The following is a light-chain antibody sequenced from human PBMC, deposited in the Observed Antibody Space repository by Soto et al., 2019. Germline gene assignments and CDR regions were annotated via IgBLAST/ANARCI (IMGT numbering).Light chain of an antibody. V-gene: IGKV1-33*01. CDR2: DAS. CDR3: QQYHNLPLT. Sequence: DIQMTQSPSSLSASVGDRVTITCQASQDINNYLNWYQQKPGKAPKLLIYDASNLETGVPSRFSGSGSGTDFTFNISSLQPEDIAIFYCQQYHNLPLTFGGGTKVQIK. CDR1: QDINNY. J-gene: IGKJ4*01.